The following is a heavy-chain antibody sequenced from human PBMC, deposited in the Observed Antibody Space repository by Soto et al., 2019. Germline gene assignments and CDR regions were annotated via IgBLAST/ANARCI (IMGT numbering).Heavy chain of an antibody. V-gene: IGHV5-51*01. CDR2: IYPGDSQI. CDR3: ARYRYSTSLNYSMDV. D-gene: IGHD6-6*01. Sequence: GESLKISCKGSGYSFTTYWIGWVRQIPGKGLEWMGIIYPGDSQIRYSPSFQGQVTISADRSISTAYLEWNSVEASDSAIYLCARYRYSTSLNYSMDVWGQGTTVTVSS. CDR1: GYSFTTYW. J-gene: IGHJ6*02.